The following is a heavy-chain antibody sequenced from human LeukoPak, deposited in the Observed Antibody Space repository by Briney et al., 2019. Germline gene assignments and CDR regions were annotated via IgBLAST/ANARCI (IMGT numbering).Heavy chain of an antibody. Sequence: GGSLTLSCAASGFTFISSYMSWVRQAPGKGLEWVSIIYSDGATYYADSVKGRFTISRDNSKNTMFLQVDSLRAEDTAVYYCASVITARHFDWWGQGTLVTVSS. V-gene: IGHV3-66*01. CDR3: ASVITARHFDW. D-gene: IGHD6-6*01. J-gene: IGHJ4*02. CDR1: GFTFISSY. CDR2: IYSDGAT.